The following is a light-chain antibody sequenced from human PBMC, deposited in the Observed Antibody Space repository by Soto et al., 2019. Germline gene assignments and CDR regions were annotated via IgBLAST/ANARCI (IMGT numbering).Light chain of an antibody. Sequence: EIELTQSPGTLSLSPGESATLSCRVSQTTSPKYVAWYQQRRGLAPRLLVYGASKRAAGIPDRFRGSGSGTDFTLTISRLEPEDFAVYYCQQHETLITFGQGTRLEIK. V-gene: IGKV3-20*01. CDR2: GAS. CDR1: QTTSPKY. CDR3: QQHETLIT. J-gene: IGKJ5*01.